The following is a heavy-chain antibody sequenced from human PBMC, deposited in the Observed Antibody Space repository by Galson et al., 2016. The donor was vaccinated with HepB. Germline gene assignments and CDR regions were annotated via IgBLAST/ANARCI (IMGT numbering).Heavy chain of an antibody. Sequence: SLRLSCAASGFTFNRYAMNWVRQAPGKGLEWVSGISGSGHNTYYADSVKGRFTISRDNSKNTLYLQVNSLRAEDTAVYYCAKDLSYWNSPFFDYWGQGTLVTVSS. CDR3: AKDLSYWNSPFFDY. CDR1: GFTFNRYA. J-gene: IGHJ4*02. D-gene: IGHD1-7*01. V-gene: IGHV3-23*01. CDR2: ISGSGHNT.